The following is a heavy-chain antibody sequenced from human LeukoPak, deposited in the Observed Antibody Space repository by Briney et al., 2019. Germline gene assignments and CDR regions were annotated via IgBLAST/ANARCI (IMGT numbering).Heavy chain of an antibody. CDR2: IYYSGST. CDR3: ARGDITMVRGVIIPAHFDY. Sequence: SETLSLTCTVSGGSISSSSYYWGWIRQPPGKGLEWIGSIYYSGSTYYNPSLKSRVTISVDTSKNQFSLKLSSVTAADTAVYYCARGDITMVRGVIIPAHFDYWGQGTLVTVSS. V-gene: IGHV4-39*07. J-gene: IGHJ4*02. D-gene: IGHD3-10*01. CDR1: GGSISSSSYY.